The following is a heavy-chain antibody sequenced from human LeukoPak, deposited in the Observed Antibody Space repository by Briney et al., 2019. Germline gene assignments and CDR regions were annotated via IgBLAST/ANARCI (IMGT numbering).Heavy chain of an antibody. Sequence: PGGSLRLSCAASGFTFSSYEMNWVRQAPGKGLEWVSYISSSGSTIYYADSVKGRFTISRDNAKNSLYLQMNSLRAEDTAVYYCAIPPGRSLDYWGQGTLVTVSS. CDR3: AIPPGRSLDY. CDR2: ISSSGSTI. J-gene: IGHJ4*02. CDR1: GFTFSSYE. V-gene: IGHV3-48*03.